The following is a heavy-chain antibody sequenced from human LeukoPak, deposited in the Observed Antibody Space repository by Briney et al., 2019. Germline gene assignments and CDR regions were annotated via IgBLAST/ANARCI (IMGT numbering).Heavy chain of an antibody. CDR1: GYTFTGYY. D-gene: IGHD2-2*02. J-gene: IGHJ6*02. Sequence: ASVTVSCKASGYTFTGYYMHWVRQAPGQGLEWMGWINPNSGGTNYAQKFQGRVTMTRDTSISTAYMELSRLRSDDTAVYYCARDLWDIVVVPAAIGFGNYYGMDVWGQGTTVTVSS. CDR3: ARDLWDIVVVPAAIGFGNYYGMDV. V-gene: IGHV1-2*02. CDR2: INPNSGGT.